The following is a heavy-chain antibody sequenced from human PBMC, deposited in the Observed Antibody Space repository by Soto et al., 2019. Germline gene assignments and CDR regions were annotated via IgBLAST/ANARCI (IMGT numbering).Heavy chain of an antibody. D-gene: IGHD3-22*01. J-gene: IGHJ4*02. V-gene: IGHV1-18*01. Sequence: QVQLVQSGGEVKRPGASVKVSCKTSGYTFTNYGISWVRQAPGGGLEWLGWTSAYNGNTNDAQKFQDRVTMDNDKTTGSVYMELRSLDSDGTAVYYCARDYYNRAKFDDWGQGALVTVSS. CDR3: ARDYYNRAKFDD. CDR1: GYTFTNYG. CDR2: TSAYNGNT.